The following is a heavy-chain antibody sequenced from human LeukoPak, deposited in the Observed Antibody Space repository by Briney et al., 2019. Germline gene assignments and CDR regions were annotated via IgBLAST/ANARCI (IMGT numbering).Heavy chain of an antibody. CDR3: ARLLGYSYGYVGYFDY. D-gene: IGHD5-18*01. J-gene: IGHJ4*02. CDR2: IYPGDSDT. V-gene: IGHV5-51*01. Sequence: GESLKISFKGSGYSFTSYWIGWVRQMPGKGLEWMGIIYPGDSDTRYSPSFQGQVTISADKSISTAYLQWSSLKASDTAMYYCARLLGYSYGYVGYFDYWGQGTLVTVSS. CDR1: GYSFTSYW.